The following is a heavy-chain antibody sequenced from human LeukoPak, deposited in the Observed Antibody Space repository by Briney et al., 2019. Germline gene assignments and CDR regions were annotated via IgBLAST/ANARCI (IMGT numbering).Heavy chain of an antibody. CDR3: ASCSGGSCYYDY. J-gene: IGHJ4*02. CDR1: GFTFSSYW. Sequence: GGSLRLSCAASGFTFSSYWMSWVRQAPGKGLEWAANIKQDGSEKYYVDSVKGRFTISRDNAKNSLYLQMNSLRAEDAAVYYCASCSGGSCYYDYWGQGTLVTVSS. D-gene: IGHD2-15*01. V-gene: IGHV3-7*01. CDR2: IKQDGSEK.